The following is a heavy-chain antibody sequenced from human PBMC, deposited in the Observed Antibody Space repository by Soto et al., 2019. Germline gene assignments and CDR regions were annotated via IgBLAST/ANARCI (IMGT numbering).Heavy chain of an antibody. J-gene: IGHJ6*02. CDR2: IHYSGST. D-gene: IGHD2-8*01. V-gene: IGHV4-61*01. Sequence: QVQLQESGPGLVKPSETLSLTCTVSGGSVSSGSYYWSWIRQPPGKGLEWIGYIHYSGSTNYNPSLKSRVTISVDTSKNQFSLKLSSVTAADTAVYYCARGVYADNYYYGMDVWGQGTTVTVS. CDR1: GGSVSSGSYY. CDR3: ARGVYADNYYYGMDV.